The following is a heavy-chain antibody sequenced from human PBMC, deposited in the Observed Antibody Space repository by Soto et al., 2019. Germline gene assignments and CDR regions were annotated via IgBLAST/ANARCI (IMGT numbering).Heavy chain of an antibody. CDR3: ARDYYYDSSGSKYNWFDP. V-gene: IGHV1-18*04. J-gene: IGHJ5*02. CDR1: GYTFTSYG. Sequence: GASVNVSCKASGYTFTSYGISWVRQAPGQGLEWMGWISAYNGNTNYAQKLQGRVTMTTDTSTSTAYMELRSLRSDDTAVYYCARDYYYDSSGSKYNWFDPWGQGTLVTVSS. D-gene: IGHD3-22*01. CDR2: ISAYNGNT.